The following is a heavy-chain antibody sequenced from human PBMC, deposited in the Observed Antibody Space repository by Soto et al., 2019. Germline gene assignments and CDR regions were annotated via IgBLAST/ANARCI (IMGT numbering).Heavy chain of an antibody. Sequence: PSETLSLTCTVSGSSISSYYWSWIRQPAGKGLEWIGRIYTSGSTNYNPSLKSRVTMSVDTSKNQFSLKLSSVTAADTAVYYCARGGRIFGVVIINAFDIWGQGTMVTVSS. D-gene: IGHD3-3*02. CDR1: GSSISSYY. J-gene: IGHJ3*02. CDR3: ARGGRIFGVVIINAFDI. V-gene: IGHV4-4*07. CDR2: IYTSGST.